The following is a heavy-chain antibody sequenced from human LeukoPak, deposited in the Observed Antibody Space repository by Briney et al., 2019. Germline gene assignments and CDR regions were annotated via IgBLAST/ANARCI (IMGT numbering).Heavy chain of an antibody. J-gene: IGHJ1*01. CDR2: IYYSGST. V-gene: IGHV4-59*01. CDR3: ARSGYSSGWYSPAVGYFQH. Sequence: PSETLSLTCAVSGGSIGTYYWSWIRQPPGKGLEWIGYIYYSGSTNYNPSLKSRVTISVDTSKNQFSLKLSSVTAADTAVYYCARSGYSSGWYSPAVGYFQHWGQGTLVTVSS. CDR1: GGSIGTYY. D-gene: IGHD6-19*01.